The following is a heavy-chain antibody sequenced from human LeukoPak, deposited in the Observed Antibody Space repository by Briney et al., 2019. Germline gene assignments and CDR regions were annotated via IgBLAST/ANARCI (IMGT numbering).Heavy chain of an antibody. CDR2: ISSSSSTT. CDR1: EFTFSSYS. D-gene: IGHD2-2*01. J-gene: IGHJ6*02. CDR3: ARYPQYCSSTSCYRYGMDV. Sequence: GGSLRLSCAASEFTFSSYSMNWVRQAPGKGLEWVSYISSSSSTTYYADSVKGRFTISRDNAKNSLYLQMNSLRAEDTAVYYCARYPQYCSSTSCYRYGMDVWGQGTTVTVSS. V-gene: IGHV3-48*01.